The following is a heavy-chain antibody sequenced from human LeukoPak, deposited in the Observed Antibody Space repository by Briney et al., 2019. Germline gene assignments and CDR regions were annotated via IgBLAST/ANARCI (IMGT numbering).Heavy chain of an antibody. CDR2: ISYDGSNK. CDR3: AKDTEAAGTPLYFDY. V-gene: IGHV3-30*18. J-gene: IGHJ4*02. D-gene: IGHD6-13*01. Sequence: GGSLRLSCAASVFTFSIYGMPSGRQAPGKGLEWVAVISYDGSNKYYADSVKGRFTISRDNSKNTLYLQMNSLRAEDTAVYYCAKDTEAAGTPLYFDYWGQGTLVTVSS. CDR1: VFTFSIYG.